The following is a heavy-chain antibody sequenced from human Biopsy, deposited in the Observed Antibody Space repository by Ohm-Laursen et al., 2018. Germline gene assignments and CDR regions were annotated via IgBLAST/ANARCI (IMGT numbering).Heavy chain of an antibody. V-gene: IGHV4-59*01. CDR3: ASLEDRTFDK. CDR2: IYYSGST. Sequence: GTLSLTCTVSGGSISSDYWSWIRQTPGKGLEWIGYIYYSGSTNYNPSLKSRVTISIDKSKNQFFLKLSSVTAEDTAVYYCASLEDRTFDKWGQGTLVTVSS. CDR1: GGSISSDY. J-gene: IGHJ4*02.